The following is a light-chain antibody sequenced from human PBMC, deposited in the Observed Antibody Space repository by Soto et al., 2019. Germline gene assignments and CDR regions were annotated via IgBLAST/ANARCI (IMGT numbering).Light chain of an antibody. CDR3: QQSYTTPRT. CDR1: QTIRTS. J-gene: IGKJ1*01. CDR2: GAS. V-gene: IGKV1-39*01. Sequence: QMTQSPSSLSASVGARVTITCRASQTIRTSLNWYQQKPGKAPKLLIYGASTLQSGVPSRFSGTGSATDFTLTISSLQPEDFAIYYCQQSYTTPRTFDQGTKVEV.